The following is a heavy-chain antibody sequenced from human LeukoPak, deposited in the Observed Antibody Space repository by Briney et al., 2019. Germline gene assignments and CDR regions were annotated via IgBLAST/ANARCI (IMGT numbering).Heavy chain of an antibody. Sequence: PSETLSLTCAVYAYPLTNHYWIWIRQPPGKGLEWIGEINHSGGTNYNPSLKSRVTISVDTSKNQFFPKLTSVTAADTAVYYCARGPAAIHPWGQGTLVTVSS. V-gene: IGHV4-34*01. D-gene: IGHD2-2*01. CDR3: ARGPAAIHP. CDR1: AYPLTNHY. CDR2: INHSGGT. J-gene: IGHJ5*02.